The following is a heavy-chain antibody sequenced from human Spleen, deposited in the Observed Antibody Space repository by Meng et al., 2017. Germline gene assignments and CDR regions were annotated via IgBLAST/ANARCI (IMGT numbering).Heavy chain of an antibody. V-gene: IGHV4-38-2*01. CDR3: ARADYGGNSGY. CDR1: GFSISSGYY. J-gene: IGHJ4*02. CDR2: IYQSGST. Sequence: SETLSLTCAVSGFSISSGYYWGWIRQPPGKGLEWIGSIYQSGSTYYNPSLKSRVTISVDTSRNQFSLQLSSVTAADAAVYYCARADYGGNSGYWGQGTLVTVSS. D-gene: IGHD4-23*01.